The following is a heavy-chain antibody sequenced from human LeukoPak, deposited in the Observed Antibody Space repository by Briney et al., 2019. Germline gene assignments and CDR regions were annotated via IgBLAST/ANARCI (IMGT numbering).Heavy chain of an antibody. V-gene: IGHV3-7*01. D-gene: IGHD3-10*01. CDR3: ARGSSFGSY. CDR2: INQDGSGK. J-gene: IGHJ4*02. Sequence: GGSLRLSCAASGFTLSNCWMHWVRQAPGKGLEWVANINQDGSGKNYVDSVRGRFTISRDNAKNSLYLQMNSLRAKDTAVYYCARGSSFGSYWGQGTLVTVSS. CDR1: GFTLSNCW.